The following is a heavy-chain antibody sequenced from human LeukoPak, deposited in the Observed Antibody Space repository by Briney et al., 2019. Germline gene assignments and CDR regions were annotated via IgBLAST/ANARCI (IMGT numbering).Heavy chain of an antibody. CDR3: TTAYYDFWSGYYSF. CDR2: IKSKIDGGTT. J-gene: IGHJ4*02. V-gene: IGHV3-15*01. CDR1: GFTFSNAW. D-gene: IGHD3-3*01. Sequence: GGSLRLSCAASGFTFSNAWMSWVCQAPGKGLEWVGRIKSKIDGGTTDYAAPVKGRFTISRDDSKNTLYLQMNSLKTEDTAVYYCTTAYYDFWSGYYSFWGQGTLVTVSS.